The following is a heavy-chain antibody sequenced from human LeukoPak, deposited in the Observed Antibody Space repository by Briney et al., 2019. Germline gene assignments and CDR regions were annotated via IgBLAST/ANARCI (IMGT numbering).Heavy chain of an antibody. CDR3: ARSPDYYGSGSYYKQYYFDY. J-gene: IGHJ4*02. CDR2: ISTSGSTI. V-gene: IGHV3-11*01. D-gene: IGHD3-10*01. Sequence: PGGSLRLSCAASGFTFSDYYMSWIRQAPGKGLEWVSYISTSGSTIYYADSVKGRFTISRDNAKNSLYLQMNSLGAEDTAVYYCARSPDYYGSGSYYKQYYFDYWGQGTLVTVSS. CDR1: GFTFSDYY.